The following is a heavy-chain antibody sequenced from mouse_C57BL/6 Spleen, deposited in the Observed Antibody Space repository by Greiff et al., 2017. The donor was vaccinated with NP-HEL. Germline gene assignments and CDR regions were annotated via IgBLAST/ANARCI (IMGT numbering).Heavy chain of an antibody. J-gene: IGHJ4*01. CDR3: ARLTTGRAMDY. CDR1: GYAFSSSW. Sequence: VKLMESGPELVKPGASVKISCKASGYAFSSSWMNWVKQRPGKGLEWIGRIYPGDGDTNYNGKLKGKATLTADKSSSTAYMQLSSLTSEDSAVYFCARLTTGRAMDYWGQGTSVTVSS. CDR2: IYPGDGDT. D-gene: IGHD2-12*01. V-gene: IGHV1-82*01.